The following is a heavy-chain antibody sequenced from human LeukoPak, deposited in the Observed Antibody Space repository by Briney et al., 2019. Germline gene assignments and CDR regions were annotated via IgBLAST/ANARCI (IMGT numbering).Heavy chain of an antibody. J-gene: IGHJ3*01. Sequence: PGGSLRLSCAASGFTFSNYWMTWVRQAPGKGREWVATIKQDASEKYYVDSVRGRFTISRDNAKNSLFLQMNSLRAEDSALYYCARGRYCSSSSCYAGAYDVWGQGTMVTVSS. D-gene: IGHD2-2*01. CDR2: IKQDASEK. CDR1: GFTFSNYW. V-gene: IGHV3-7*04. CDR3: ARGRYCSSSSCYAGAYDV.